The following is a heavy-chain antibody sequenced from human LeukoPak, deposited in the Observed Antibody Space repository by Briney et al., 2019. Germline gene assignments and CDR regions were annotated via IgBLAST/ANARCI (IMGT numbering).Heavy chain of an antibody. CDR1: GYTFTSYG. D-gene: IGHD1-26*01. V-gene: IGHV1-18*01. CDR3: ARAVQELPTDY. CDR2: VSAYNGNT. Sequence: APVKVSCKVSGYTFTSYGISWVRQAPGQGLEWMGWVSAYNGNTNYAQKLQGRVTMTTDTSTSTAYMELRSLRSDDTAVYYCARAVQELPTDYWGQGTLVTVSS. J-gene: IGHJ4*02.